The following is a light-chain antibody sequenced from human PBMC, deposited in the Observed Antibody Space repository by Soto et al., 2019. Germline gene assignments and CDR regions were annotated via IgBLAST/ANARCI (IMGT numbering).Light chain of an antibody. CDR1: QSISSG. Sequence: DIQMTQSPSTLSSSVGDRVTITCRASQSISSGLARYQQKPATAPKLLSDDASSFESRDPSSFSGSGSGTEFTLTISRLQPDDFETYHRQQNTSYSWTFGQGTKVDIK. J-gene: IGKJ1*01. CDR2: DAS. CDR3: QQNTSYSWT. V-gene: IGKV1-5*01.